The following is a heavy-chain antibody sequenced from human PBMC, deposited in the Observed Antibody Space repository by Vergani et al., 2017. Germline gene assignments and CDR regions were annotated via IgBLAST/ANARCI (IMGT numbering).Heavy chain of an antibody. D-gene: IGHD6-13*01. V-gene: IGHV1-2*02. CDR1: GYTFTGYY. CDR3: ARDTYSSSWSGDYYYXMDV. Sequence: QVQLVQSGAEVKKPGASVKVSCKASGYTFTGYYMHWVRQAPGQGLEWMGWINPNSGGTNYAQKFQGRVTMTRDTSISTAYMELSRLRSDDTAVYYCARDTYSSSWSGDYYYXMDVWGKGTTVTVSS. CDR2: INPNSGGT. J-gene: IGHJ6*03.